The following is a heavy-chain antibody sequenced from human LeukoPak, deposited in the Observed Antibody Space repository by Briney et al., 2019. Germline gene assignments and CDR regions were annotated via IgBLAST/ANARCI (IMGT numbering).Heavy chain of an antibody. CDR3: ARGRYYYDSHYYFDY. Sequence: PSETLSLTCAVYGGSFSGYYWSWIRHPPGKGLGWSGEINHSVSTNYSPSLKSRITISVDTSKNQFSLKLSSVTAADTAVYYCARGRYYYDSHYYFDYWGQGTLVTVSS. CDR1: GGSFSGYY. D-gene: IGHD3-22*01. V-gene: IGHV4-34*01. CDR2: INHSVST. J-gene: IGHJ4*02.